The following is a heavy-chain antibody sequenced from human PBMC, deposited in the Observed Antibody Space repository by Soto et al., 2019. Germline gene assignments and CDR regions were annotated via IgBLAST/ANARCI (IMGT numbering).Heavy chain of an antibody. D-gene: IGHD4-4*01. V-gene: IGHV1-2*02. CDR3: ARGLRTTVTTRRGYFDY. J-gene: IGHJ4*02. CDR2: INPNSGGT. Sequence: ASVKVSCKASGYTFTGYYMHWVRQAPVQGLEWMGWINPNSGGTNYAQKFQGRVTMTRDTSISTAYMELSRLRSDDTAVYYCARGLRTTVTTRRGYFDYWGQGTLVTVSS. CDR1: GYTFTGYY.